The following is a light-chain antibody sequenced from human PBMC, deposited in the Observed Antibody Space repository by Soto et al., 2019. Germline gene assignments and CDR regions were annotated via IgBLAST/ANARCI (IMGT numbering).Light chain of an antibody. V-gene: IGKV3-11*01. CDR3: QQRSNWPPYT. J-gene: IGKJ2*01. Sequence: EIVLTQSPATLSLSPGERATLSCRASQSVSSYLAWYQQKPGQAPRLLIYDASNRATGIPARFSGSGSGTDFTLTISSLEPEDFAVYYCQQRSNWPPYTFGQGTKLEIE. CDR2: DAS. CDR1: QSVSSY.